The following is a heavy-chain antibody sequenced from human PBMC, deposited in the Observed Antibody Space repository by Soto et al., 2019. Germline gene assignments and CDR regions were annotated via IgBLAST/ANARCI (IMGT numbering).Heavy chain of an antibody. CDR3: TRDQGGSYVSWIDP. V-gene: IGHV3-21*01. CDR2: IRSGGDYI. Sequence: EVQVVESGGGLVQPGGSLRLSCSFTFSMYSMNWVRQAPGKGLGWVASIRSGGDYIKYADSVKGRFTIYRDNAKNAVSLQLNSLRVADTGRYFCTRDQGGSYVSWIDPRGQGSLVTVSS. J-gene: IGHJ5*02. CDR1: FTFSMYS. D-gene: IGHD1-26*01.